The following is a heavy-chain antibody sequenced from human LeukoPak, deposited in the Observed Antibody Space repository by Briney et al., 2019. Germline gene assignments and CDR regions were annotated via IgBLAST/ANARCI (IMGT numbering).Heavy chain of an antibody. CDR2: ISGSGGST. D-gene: IGHD6-13*01. V-gene: IGHV3-23*01. Sequence: GGSLRLSCAASGFTFSSYAMSWVRQAPGKGLEWVSAISGSGGSTYYADSVKGRFTISRDNAKNSLYLQMNSLRAEDTAVYYCARMVAAGSGDYYYYGMDVWGQGTTVTVSS. J-gene: IGHJ6*02. CDR3: ARMVAAGSGDYYYYGMDV. CDR1: GFTFSSYA.